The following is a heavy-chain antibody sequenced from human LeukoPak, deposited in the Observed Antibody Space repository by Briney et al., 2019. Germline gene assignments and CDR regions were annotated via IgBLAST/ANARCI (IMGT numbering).Heavy chain of an antibody. V-gene: IGHV1-2*02. J-gene: IGHJ4*02. D-gene: IGHD5-12*01. CDR3: ASSSDSGYDWGGPFDY. CDR1: GYTFTGYY. Sequence: ASVKVSCKASGYTFTGYYMHWGRHAPGQGLEWMGWINPNSGGTNYAQKFQGRVTMTRDTSISTAYMELSRLRSDDTAVYYCASSSDSGYDWGGPFDYWSQGTLVTVSS. CDR2: INPNSGGT.